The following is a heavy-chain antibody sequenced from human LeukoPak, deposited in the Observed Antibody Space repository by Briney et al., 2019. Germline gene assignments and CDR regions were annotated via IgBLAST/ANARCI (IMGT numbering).Heavy chain of an antibody. V-gene: IGHV4-39*07. Sequence: SETLSLTCTVSGGSISSSSYYWGWIRQPPGKGLEWIGSIYHSGSTNYNPSLKSRVTISVDTSKNQFSLKLSSVTAADTAVYYCARNDGRPYYFDYWGQGTLVTVSS. CDR1: GGSISSSSYY. J-gene: IGHJ4*02. CDR2: IYHSGST. CDR3: ARNDGRPYYFDY. D-gene: IGHD2-8*01.